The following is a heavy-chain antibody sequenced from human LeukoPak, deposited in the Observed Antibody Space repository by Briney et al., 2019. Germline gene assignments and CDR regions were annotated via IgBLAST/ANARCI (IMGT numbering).Heavy chain of an antibody. CDR3: ARNRLPTVVTPFGYYSDYMDV. V-gene: IGHV4-59*08. Sequence: KPSETLSLTCTGSGGSISSYYWSWIRQPPGKGLEWIGYIYYSGSTNYNPSLKSRVTISVDTSKNQFSLKLSSVTAADTAMYYCARNRLPTVVTPFGYYSDYMDVWGKGTTVTVSS. D-gene: IGHD4-23*01. CDR2: IYYSGST. CDR1: GGSISSYY. J-gene: IGHJ6*03.